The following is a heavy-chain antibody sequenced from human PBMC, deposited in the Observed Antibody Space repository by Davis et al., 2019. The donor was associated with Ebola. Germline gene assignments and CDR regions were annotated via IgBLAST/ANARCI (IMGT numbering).Heavy chain of an antibody. CDR1: GGTFSSYA. D-gene: IGHD7-27*01. Sequence: VKVSCKASGGTFSSYAISWVRQAPGQGLEWMGGIIPIFGTANYAQKFQGRVTITADKSTSTAYMELSSLRSEDTAVYYCARDWGGSYGMDVWGQGTTVTVSS. J-gene: IGHJ6*02. CDR2: IIPIFGTA. V-gene: IGHV1-69*06. CDR3: ARDWGGSYGMDV.